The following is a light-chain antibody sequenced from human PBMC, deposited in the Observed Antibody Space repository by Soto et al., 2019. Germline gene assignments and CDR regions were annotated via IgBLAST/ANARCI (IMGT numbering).Light chain of an antibody. CDR3: LLYYGGAQV. CDR1: TGAVTSGYY. V-gene: IGLV7-43*01. Sequence: QAVVTQEPSLTVSPGGTVTLTCASSTGAVTSGYYPNWFQQKPGQAPRALIYNTSNKRSWTPARFSGSLLGGKAALTLSGVQPEDEAEYYCLLYYGGAQVFGGGTKLTVL. J-gene: IGLJ3*02. CDR2: NTS.